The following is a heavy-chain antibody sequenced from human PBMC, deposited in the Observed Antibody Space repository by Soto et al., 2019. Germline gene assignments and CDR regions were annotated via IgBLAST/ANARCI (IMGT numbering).Heavy chain of an antibody. V-gene: IGHV1-69*13. D-gene: IGHD5-18*01. Sequence: SVKVSCKASGGTFSSYAISWVRQAPGQGLEWMGGIIPIFGTANYAQKFQGRVTITADESTSTAYMELSSLRSEDTAVYYCAREDTAMVDRAFDIWGQGTMVTVSS. CDR3: AREDTAMVDRAFDI. CDR1: GGTFSSYA. CDR2: IIPIFGTA. J-gene: IGHJ3*02.